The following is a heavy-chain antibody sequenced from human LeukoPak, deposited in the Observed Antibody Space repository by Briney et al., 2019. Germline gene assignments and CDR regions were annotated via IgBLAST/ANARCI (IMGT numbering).Heavy chain of an antibody. V-gene: IGHV4-59*01. CDR1: GGSISSYY. CDR3: ARGGVGHWFDP. CDR2: IYYSGST. D-gene: IGHD3-10*01. J-gene: IGHJ5*02. Sequence: KPSETLSLTCTVSGGSISSYYWSWIRQPPGKGLEWIGYIYYSGSTNHNPSLKSRVTISVDTSKNQFSLKLSSVTAADTAVYYCARGGVGHWFDPWGQGTLVTVSS.